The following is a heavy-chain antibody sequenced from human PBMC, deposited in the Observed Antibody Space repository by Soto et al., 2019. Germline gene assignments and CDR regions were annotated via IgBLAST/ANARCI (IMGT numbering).Heavy chain of an antibody. D-gene: IGHD3-22*01. CDR3: AKYYYDSSGYLAY. CDR1: GFTFSSYG. V-gene: IGHV3-33*06. CDR2: IWYDGSNK. J-gene: IGHJ4*02. Sequence: GGSLRLSCAASGFTFSSYGMHWVRQAPGKGLEWVAVIWYDGSNKYYADSVKGRFTISRDNSKNTLYLQMNSLRAEDTAVYYCAKYYYDSSGYLAYWGQGTLVTVSS.